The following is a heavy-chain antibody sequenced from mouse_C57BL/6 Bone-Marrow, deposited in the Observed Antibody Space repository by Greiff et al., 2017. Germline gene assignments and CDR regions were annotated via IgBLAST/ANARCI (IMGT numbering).Heavy chain of an antibody. D-gene: IGHD2-1*01. CDR3: ARDWGIYYGNNWYFDV. V-gene: IGHV3-6*01. CDR2: ISYDGSN. CDR1: GYSITSGYY. Sequence: EVKLMESGPGLVKPSQSLSLTCSVTGYSITSGYYWNWIRQFPGNKLEWMGYISYDGSNNYNPSRKNRISITRDTSKNQFFLKLNSVTTEDTATYYCARDWGIYYGNNWYFDVWGTGTTVTVSS. J-gene: IGHJ1*03.